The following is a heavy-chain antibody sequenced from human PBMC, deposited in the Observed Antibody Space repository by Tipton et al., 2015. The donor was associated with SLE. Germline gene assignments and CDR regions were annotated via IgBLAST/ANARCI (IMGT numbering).Heavy chain of an antibody. CDR1: GGSINSYY. CDR2: IYYSGST. J-gene: IGHJ4*02. CDR3: ARHGNQDY. D-gene: IGHD4-23*01. Sequence: TLSLTCTVSGGSINSYYWSWIRQPPGKGLEWIGSIYYSGSTYYNPSLKSRVTISVDTSKNQFSLKLSSVTAADTAVYYCARHGNQDYWGQGTLVTVSS. V-gene: IGHV4-59*05.